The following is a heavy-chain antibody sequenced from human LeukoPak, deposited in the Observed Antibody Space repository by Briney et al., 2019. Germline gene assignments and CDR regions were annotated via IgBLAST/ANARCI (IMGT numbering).Heavy chain of an antibody. Sequence: GGSLRLSCAASGFTFNNYAMTWVRQAPGKGLEWVSGLSVSGGDTYYADSVRGRFTISRDNSKNTLYLQMNSLRADDTAVYYCAKSDDPSNRSDYYRYFDYWGQGTLVTVSS. CDR3: AKSDDPSNRSDYYRYFDY. CDR1: GFTFNNYA. D-gene: IGHD3-3*01. CDR2: LSVSGGDT. V-gene: IGHV3-23*01. J-gene: IGHJ4*02.